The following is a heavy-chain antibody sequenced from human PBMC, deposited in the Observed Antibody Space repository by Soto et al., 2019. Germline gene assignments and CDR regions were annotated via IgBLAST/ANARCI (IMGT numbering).Heavy chain of an antibody. Sequence: ASVKVSCKTSGSTFTSDGISWVRQAPGQGLDWMGWISAYNGNTKYAQDLQGRVTMTTDTSTSTAYMELRSLRSDDTAVYYCARFSGGSYNTYYFYYGMDVWGQGTTVTVSS. D-gene: IGHD2-15*01. V-gene: IGHV1-18*01. CDR1: GSTFTSDG. CDR3: ARFSGGSYNTYYFYYGMDV. J-gene: IGHJ6*02. CDR2: ISAYNGNT.